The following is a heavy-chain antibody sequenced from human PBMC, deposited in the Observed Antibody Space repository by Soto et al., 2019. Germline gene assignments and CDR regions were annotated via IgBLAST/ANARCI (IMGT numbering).Heavy chain of an antibody. CDR2: IYPGDSDT. V-gene: IGHV5-51*01. Sequence: GESLKISCQGSGYSFTSYWIGWVRQMPGKGLEWMGIIYPGDSDTRYSPSFQGQVTISADKSISTAYLQWSSLKASDTAMYYCARHGDNRYYYYYYGMDVWGQGTTVTVSS. CDR1: GYSFTSYW. CDR3: ARHGDNRYYYYYYGMDV. D-gene: IGHD7-27*01. J-gene: IGHJ6*02.